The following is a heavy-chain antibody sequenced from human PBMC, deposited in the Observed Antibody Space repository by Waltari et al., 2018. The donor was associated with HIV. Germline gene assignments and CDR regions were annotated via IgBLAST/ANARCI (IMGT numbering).Heavy chain of an antibody. Sequence: EVQLVESGGGLVKPGGSLRHSCAYPGVSLSEVWLNWVRQAPGQGLEWVGQIKSKTEGWTTDYAAPVKGRFTISRDDSKNMLFLEMNSLNTDDTASYYCTVGKSSGYYWGQGTLVTVSS. V-gene: IGHV3-15*01. J-gene: IGHJ4*02. CDR2: IKSKTEGWTT. CDR1: GVSLSEVW. CDR3: TVGKSSGYY. D-gene: IGHD3-22*01.